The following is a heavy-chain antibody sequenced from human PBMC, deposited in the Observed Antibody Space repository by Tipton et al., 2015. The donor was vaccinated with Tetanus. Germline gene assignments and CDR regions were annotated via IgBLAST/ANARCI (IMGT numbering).Heavy chain of an antibody. CDR2: VDGSAGSK. CDR3: AKDYGSSGEDYYSQGVDA. Sequence: SLRLSCAASGLTFSNYAMSWVRQAPGKGLEWVASVDGSAGSKHYADPVKGRFTISRDNSKRTLYLQMNSLRAEDTAVYYCAKDYGSSGEDYYSQGVDAWGRGTTVSVSS. D-gene: IGHD4-17*01. J-gene: IGHJ6*02. V-gene: IGHV3-23*01. CDR1: GLTFSNYA.